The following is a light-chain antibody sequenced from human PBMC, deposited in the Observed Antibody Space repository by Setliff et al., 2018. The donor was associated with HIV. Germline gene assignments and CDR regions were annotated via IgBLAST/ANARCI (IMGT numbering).Light chain of an antibody. CDR1: SSDVADYDY. CDR3: CSYTRSSTNVV. Sequence: QSALIQPASVSGSPGQSITISCTGTSSDVADYDYVSWYQHHPGKAPKLIIYDVSKRPSGISNRFSGSKSGNTASLTISGLQTADETAYYCCSYTRSSTNVVFGGGTKVTVL. J-gene: IGLJ2*01. V-gene: IGLV2-14*03. CDR2: DVS.